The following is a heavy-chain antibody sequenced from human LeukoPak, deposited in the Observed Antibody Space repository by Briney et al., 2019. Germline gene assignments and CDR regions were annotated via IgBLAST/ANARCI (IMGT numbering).Heavy chain of an antibody. V-gene: IGHV3-73*01. CDR3: TRHEGIAVPDY. Sequence: GGSLRLSCAASGFTISGSAMHWVRQASGKGLEWVGRIRSKANSYATAYAASVKGRFTISRDDSKNTAYLQMNSLKTEDTAVYYCTRHEGIAVPDYWGQGTLVTVSS. CDR1: GFTISGSA. J-gene: IGHJ4*02. D-gene: IGHD6-19*01. CDR2: IRSKANSYAT.